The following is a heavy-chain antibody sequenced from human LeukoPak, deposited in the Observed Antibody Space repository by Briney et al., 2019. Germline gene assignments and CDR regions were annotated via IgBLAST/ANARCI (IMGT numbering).Heavy chain of an antibody. Sequence: ASVKVSCKASGYTFTSYYMHGVRQAPGQGLEWMGIISPSGANTTYAQKFQGRITMTRDMSTSTVYMELSSLKSEDTAVYYCARGSSRSPRDAFDIWGQGTMVTVSS. V-gene: IGHV1-46*01. CDR3: ARGSSRSPRDAFDI. J-gene: IGHJ3*02. CDR2: ISPSGANT. CDR1: GYTFTSYY.